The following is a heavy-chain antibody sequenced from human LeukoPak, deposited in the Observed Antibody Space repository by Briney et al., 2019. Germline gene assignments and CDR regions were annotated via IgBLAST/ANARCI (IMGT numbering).Heavy chain of an antibody. D-gene: IGHD5-24*01. J-gene: IGHJ3*02. CDR1: DLPFGTYA. CDR2: FSGSGGST. V-gene: IGHV3-23*01. CDR3: AKDGDGYNSRAFDI. Sequence: GGPLSLSCPPSDLPFGTYALSWAPKAPGKGLGGASVFSGSGGSTYYADSVKGRFTISRDNSKNTLYLQMNSLRAEDTAVYYCAKDGDGYNSRAFDIWGQGTMVTVSS.